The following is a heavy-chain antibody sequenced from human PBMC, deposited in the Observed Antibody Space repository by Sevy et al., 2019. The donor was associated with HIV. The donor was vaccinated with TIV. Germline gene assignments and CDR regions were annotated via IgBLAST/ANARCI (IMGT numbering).Heavy chain of an antibody. V-gene: IGHV3-13*01. CDR3: ARVRAAAGMDV. CDR1: GFTFSSYD. J-gene: IGHJ6*02. CDR2: IGTAGDT. D-gene: IGHD6-13*01. Sequence: GGSLRLSCAASGFTFSSYDMHWVRQATGKGLEWVSGIGTAGDTYYLGSVKGRFTISRDNAKNSLYLQMNSLRAGDTAVYYCARVRAAAGMDVWGQGTTVTVSS.